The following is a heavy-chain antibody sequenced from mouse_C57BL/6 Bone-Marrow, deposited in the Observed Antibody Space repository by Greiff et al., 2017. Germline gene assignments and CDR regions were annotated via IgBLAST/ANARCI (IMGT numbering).Heavy chain of an antibody. V-gene: IGHV1-81*01. CDR2: IYPRSGNT. D-gene: IGHD1-1*01. CDR1: GYTFTSYG. J-gene: IGHJ3*01. Sequence: FQLQQSGAELARPGASVKLSCKASGYTFTSYGISWVKQRTGQGLEWIGEIYPRSGNTYYNEKFKGKATLTADKSSSTAYMELRSLTSEDSAVYFCASPGIYYYGSSPAYWGQGTLVTVSA. CDR3: ASPGIYYYGSSPAY.